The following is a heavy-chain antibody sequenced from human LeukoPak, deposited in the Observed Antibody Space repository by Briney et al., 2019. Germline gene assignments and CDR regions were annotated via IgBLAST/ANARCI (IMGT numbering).Heavy chain of an antibody. CDR1: GYTFTGYY. D-gene: IGHD2-2*01. Sequence: RASVKVSCKASGYTFTGYYMHWVRQAPGQGLEWMGWINPNSGGTNYAQKFQGRVTMTRDTSISTAYMELSRLRSDDTAVYYCASNVVPAAIDYYMDVWGKGTTVTVSS. CDR3: ASNVVPAAIDYYMDV. J-gene: IGHJ6*03. V-gene: IGHV1-2*02. CDR2: INPNSGGT.